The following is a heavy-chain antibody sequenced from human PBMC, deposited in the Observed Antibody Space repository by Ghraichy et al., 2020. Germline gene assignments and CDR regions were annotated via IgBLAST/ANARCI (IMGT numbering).Heavy chain of an antibody. D-gene: IGHD3-22*01. CDR2: ISYDGSNK. J-gene: IGHJ4*02. CDR1: GFTFSSYG. Sequence: GGSLRLSCAASGFTFSSYGMHWVRQAPGKGLEWVAVISYDGSNKYYADSVKGRFTISRDNSKNTLYLQMNSLRAEDTAVYYCAKDLRSGRGGYYSSDYWGQGTLVTVSS. V-gene: IGHV3-30*18. CDR3: AKDLRSGRGGYYSSDY.